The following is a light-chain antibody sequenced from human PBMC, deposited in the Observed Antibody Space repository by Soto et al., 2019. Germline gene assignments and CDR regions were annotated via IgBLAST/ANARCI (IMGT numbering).Light chain of an antibody. Sequence: EIVLTQSPGTLSLSPGERATLSCRASQSVSSSYLAWYQQKPGQAPRLLIYGASSRATGIPDRFSGSGSGPDFTLTISRLEPEDFAVSFCQQYGSSPTFGQGTKVEIK. CDR2: GAS. J-gene: IGKJ1*01. V-gene: IGKV3-20*01. CDR1: QSVSSSY. CDR3: QQYGSSPT.